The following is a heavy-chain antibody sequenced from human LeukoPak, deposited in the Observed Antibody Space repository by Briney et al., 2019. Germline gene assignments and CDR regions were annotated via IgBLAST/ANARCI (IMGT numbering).Heavy chain of an antibody. J-gene: IGHJ5*02. Sequence: ASVKVSCKAPGYTFTGYYMHWVRQAPGQGLEWMGWINPNSGGTNYAQKFQGRVTMTRDTSISTAYMEMSRLRSDDTAVYYCAGGGFYPAGLFDPWGQGTLVTVSS. CDR1: GYTFTGYY. D-gene: IGHD2-2*01. CDR2: INPNSGGT. V-gene: IGHV1-2*02. CDR3: AGGGFYPAGLFDP.